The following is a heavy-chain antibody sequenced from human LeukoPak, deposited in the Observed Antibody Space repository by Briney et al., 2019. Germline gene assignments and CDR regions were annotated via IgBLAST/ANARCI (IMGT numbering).Heavy chain of an antibody. Sequence: SETLSLTCTVSGGSISSYYWSWIRQPPGKGLEWIGYIHYSGSTNYNPSLKSRVTISVDTSKNQFSLKLSPVTAADTAVYYCARMGGYSGYATHWGQGTLVTVSS. CDR1: GGSISSYY. D-gene: IGHD5-12*01. CDR3: ARMGGYSGYATH. CDR2: IHYSGST. V-gene: IGHV4-59*08. J-gene: IGHJ4*02.